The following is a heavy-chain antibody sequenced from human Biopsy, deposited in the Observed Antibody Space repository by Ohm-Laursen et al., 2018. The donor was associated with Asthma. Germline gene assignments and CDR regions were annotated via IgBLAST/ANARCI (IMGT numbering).Heavy chain of an antibody. CDR3: ARTFHFWSPYHAEHYQL. D-gene: IGHD3-3*02. J-gene: IGHJ1*01. CDR2: IKHDGIEK. V-gene: IGHV3-7*01. CDR1: GFTFGDYW. Sequence: PLGLSCAASGFTFGDYWRSWVRQVPGKGLAWVANIKHDGIEKNHVDSLKGRFTISRDNAKNSLYLQMNSLRAEETAVYYCARTFHFWSPYHAEHYQLWGQGTLVTVSS.